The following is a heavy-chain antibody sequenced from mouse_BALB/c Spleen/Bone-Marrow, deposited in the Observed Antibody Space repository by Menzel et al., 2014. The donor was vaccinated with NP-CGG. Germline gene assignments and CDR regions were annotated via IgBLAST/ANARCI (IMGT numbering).Heavy chain of an antibody. Sequence: QVQLQQSGAELVRPGVSVKLSCKASGYTFTSYWVHWIKQRPEQGLERIGEINPSNGGTNYNEKFKSKSTLTVDKSSNTAYIQPSSLTSEDSAVYYCARSPGYWYFDVWGAGTTVTVSS. V-gene: IGHV1S81*02. CDR3: ARSPGYWYFDV. J-gene: IGHJ1*01. CDR1: GYTFTSYW. CDR2: INPSNGGT.